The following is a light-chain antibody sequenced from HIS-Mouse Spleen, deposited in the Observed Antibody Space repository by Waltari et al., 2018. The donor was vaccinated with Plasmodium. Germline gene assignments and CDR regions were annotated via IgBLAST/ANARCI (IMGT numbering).Light chain of an antibody. CDR2: EDS. CDR1: ALPKKY. J-gene: IGLJ3*02. V-gene: IGLV3-10*01. CDR3: YSTDSSGNHRV. Sequence: SYELTQPPSVSVSPGQTARITCSGDALPKKYAYWYQQKSGQAPVLVIYEDSKRPSGIPGRCSGSRSGTMATWTISGAQVEDEADYYCYSTDSSGNHRVFGGGTKLTVL.